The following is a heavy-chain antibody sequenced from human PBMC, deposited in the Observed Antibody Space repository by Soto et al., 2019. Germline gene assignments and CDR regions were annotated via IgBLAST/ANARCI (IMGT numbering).Heavy chain of an antibody. Sequence: LSLTCAVSGGSISSGGYSWSWIRQPPGKGLEWIGYIYHGGSTYYNPPLKSRVTIPVDRSKNQFSLKLGSVTAEDTAVYYGARGTMGAFDIWGQGTMVTVSS. V-gene: IGHV4-30-2*01. D-gene: IGHD1-26*01. J-gene: IGHJ3*02. CDR2: IYHGGST. CDR1: GGSISSGGYS. CDR3: ARGTMGAFDI.